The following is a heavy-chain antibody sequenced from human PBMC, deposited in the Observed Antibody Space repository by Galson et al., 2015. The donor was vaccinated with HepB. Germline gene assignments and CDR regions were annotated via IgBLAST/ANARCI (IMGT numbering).Heavy chain of an antibody. D-gene: IGHD6-19*01. Sequence: ETLSLTCTVSGGSISSYYWSWIRQPPGKGLEWIGYIYYSGSTNYNPSLKSRVTISVDTSKNQFSLKLSSVTAADTAVYYCARVRGSGWYGAGFADVWGQGTTVTVSS. CDR1: GGSISSYY. CDR3: ARVRGSGWYGAGFADV. J-gene: IGHJ6*02. CDR2: IYYSGST. V-gene: IGHV4-59*01.